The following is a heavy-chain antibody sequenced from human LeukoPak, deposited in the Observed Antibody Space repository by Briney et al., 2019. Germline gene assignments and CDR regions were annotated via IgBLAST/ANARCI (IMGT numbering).Heavy chain of an antibody. CDR3: AKGSYYFES. V-gene: IGHV3-30*18. Sequence: GGSLRLSCEASGFSFNTLGMHWVRQAPGKGLEWVGVISYDGSNKYYGGSVKGRFTISRDNSNNTLFLQMNSLRSEDTAVYYCAKGSYYFESWGQGTLVTVSS. CDR2: ISYDGSNK. D-gene: IGHD3-16*01. J-gene: IGHJ4*02. CDR1: GFSFNTLG.